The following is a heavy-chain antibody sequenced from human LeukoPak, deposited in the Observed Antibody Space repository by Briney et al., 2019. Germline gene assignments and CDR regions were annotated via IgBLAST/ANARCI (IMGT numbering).Heavy chain of an antibody. Sequence: SETLSLTCTVPGGSVNSYYLSWIRQPAGKTLEWIGRIYDGGSTNYNPSLKSRVTMSVDTSKNQISLKLKSVTAADTAVYYCARGGYYGSGNDFRFDPWGQGTLVTVSS. D-gene: IGHD3-10*01. V-gene: IGHV4-4*07. CDR1: GGSVNSYY. CDR3: ARGGYYGSGNDFRFDP. J-gene: IGHJ5*02. CDR2: IYDGGST.